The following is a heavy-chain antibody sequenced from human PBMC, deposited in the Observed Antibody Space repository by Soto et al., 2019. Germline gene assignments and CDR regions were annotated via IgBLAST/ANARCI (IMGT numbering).Heavy chain of an antibody. CDR1: GYTFTSYG. V-gene: IGHV1-18*01. Sequence: ASVKVSCKASGYTFTSYGISWVRQAPGQGLEWMGWISAYNGNTNYAQKLQGRVTMTTDTSTSTAYMELRSLRSDDTAVYYCARRGIVVVPAAIYCFDPWGQGTLVTVSP. CDR3: ARRGIVVVPAAIYCFDP. J-gene: IGHJ5*02. CDR2: ISAYNGNT. D-gene: IGHD2-2*01.